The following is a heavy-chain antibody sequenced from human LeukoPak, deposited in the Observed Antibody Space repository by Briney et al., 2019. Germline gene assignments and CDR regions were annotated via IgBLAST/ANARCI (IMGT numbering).Heavy chain of an antibody. CDR3: ARGDYSSSWYGYYYYGMDV. V-gene: IGHV4-59*01. Sequence: GSLRLSCAASGFTFSSYSMNWIRQPPGKGLEWIGYIYYSGSTNYNPSLKSRVTISVDTSKNQFSLKLSSVTAADTAVYYCARGDYSSSWYGYYYYGMDVWGQGTTVTVSS. CDR1: GFTFSSYS. D-gene: IGHD6-13*01. J-gene: IGHJ6*02. CDR2: IYYSGST.